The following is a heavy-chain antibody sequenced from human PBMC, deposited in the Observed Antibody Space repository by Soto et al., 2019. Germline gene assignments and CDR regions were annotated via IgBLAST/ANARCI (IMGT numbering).Heavy chain of an antibody. J-gene: IGHJ5*02. V-gene: IGHV3-23*01. CDR3: AKDSGYCSSTSCYIVDWFDP. D-gene: IGHD2-2*02. Sequence: GGSLSLSCAPSGLPFSSYAMSWVRKDPGKGLEWVSAISGSGGSTYYADSVKGRFTISRDNSKNTLYLQMNSLRAEDTAVYYCAKDSGYCSSTSCYIVDWFDPWGQGTLVTVSS. CDR1: GLPFSSYA. CDR2: ISGSGGST.